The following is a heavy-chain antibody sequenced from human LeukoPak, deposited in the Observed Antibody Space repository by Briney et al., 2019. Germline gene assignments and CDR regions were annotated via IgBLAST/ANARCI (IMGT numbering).Heavy chain of an antibody. V-gene: IGHV4-34*01. CDR1: GGSFSGYY. CDR3: ARESVSYSSSWYFDY. J-gene: IGHJ4*02. D-gene: IGHD6-13*01. Sequence: SETLSLTCAVYGGSFSGYYWSWIRQPPGKGLEWIGEINHSGSTNYNPSLKSRVTISVDTSKNQFSLKLSSMTAADTAVYYCARESVSYSSSWYFDYWGQGTLVTVSS. CDR2: INHSGST.